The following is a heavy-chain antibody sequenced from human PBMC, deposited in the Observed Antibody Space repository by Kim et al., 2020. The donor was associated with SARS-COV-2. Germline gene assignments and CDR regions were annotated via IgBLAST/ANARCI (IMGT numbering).Heavy chain of an antibody. J-gene: IGHJ4*01. D-gene: IGHD6-13*01. V-gene: IGHV3-30*04. CDR2: ISYDGSNK. CDR1: GFTFSSYA. Sequence: GGSLRLSCAASGFTFSSYAMHWVRQAPGKGLEWVAVISYDGSNKYYADSVKGRFTISRDNSKNTLYLQMNSLRAEDTAVYYCARIVSSSWSSYYFDYWG. CDR3: ARIVSSSWSSYYFDY.